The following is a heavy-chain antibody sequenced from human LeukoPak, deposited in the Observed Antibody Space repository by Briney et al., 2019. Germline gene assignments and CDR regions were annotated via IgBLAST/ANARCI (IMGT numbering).Heavy chain of an antibody. J-gene: IGHJ5*02. V-gene: IGHV1-2*02. CDR3: ARDGNDFWSGYYNGWFDP. D-gene: IGHD3-3*01. CDR1: GYTFTGYY. CDR2: INPNSGGT. Sequence: ASVKVSCKASGYTFTGYYMHWVRQAPGQGLEWMGWINPNSGGTNYAQKFQGRVTMTRDTSISTAYMELSRLRSDDTAVYYCARDGNDFWSGYYNGWFDPWGQGTLVTVSS.